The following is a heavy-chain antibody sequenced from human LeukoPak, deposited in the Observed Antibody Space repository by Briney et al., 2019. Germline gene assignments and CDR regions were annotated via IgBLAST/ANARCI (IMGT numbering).Heavy chain of an antibody. CDR3: TTDSSGYYYWGSNY. Sequence: KTGGSLRLSCAASGFTFSNAWMSWVRQAPGKGLEWVGRIKSKTDGGTTDYAAPVKGRFTISRDDSNNTLYLQMNSLKTEDTAVYYCTTDSSGYYYWGSNYWGQGTLVTVSS. J-gene: IGHJ4*02. V-gene: IGHV3-15*01. D-gene: IGHD3-22*01. CDR1: GFTFSNAW. CDR2: IKSKTDGGTT.